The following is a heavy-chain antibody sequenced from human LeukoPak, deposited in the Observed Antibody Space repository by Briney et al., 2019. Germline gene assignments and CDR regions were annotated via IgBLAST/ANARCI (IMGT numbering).Heavy chain of an antibody. Sequence: GGSLRLSCAASGFTFSSYWMHWVRQAPGKGLVWVSRMNSDGSSTSYADSVKGRFTISRDNAKNTLYLQMNSLRAEDTAVYYCARDWDYYDSSGSFWGQGTMVTVSS. CDR2: MNSDGSST. CDR1: GFTFSSYW. J-gene: IGHJ3*01. V-gene: IGHV3-74*01. CDR3: ARDWDYYDSSGSF. D-gene: IGHD3-22*01.